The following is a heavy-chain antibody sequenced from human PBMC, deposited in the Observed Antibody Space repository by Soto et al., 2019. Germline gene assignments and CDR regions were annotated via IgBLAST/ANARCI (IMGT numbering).Heavy chain of an antibody. CDR2: IIPIFGTA. Sequence: ASVKVSCKASGGTFSSYAISWVRQAPGQGLEWMGGIIPIFGTANYAQKFQGRVTITADESTSTAYMELSSLRSEDTAVYYWARIGGPVYCSGGSCYSDGWFDPWGQGTLVTVSS. J-gene: IGHJ5*02. CDR3: ARIGGPVYCSGGSCYSDGWFDP. CDR1: GGTFSSYA. V-gene: IGHV1-69*13. D-gene: IGHD2-15*01.